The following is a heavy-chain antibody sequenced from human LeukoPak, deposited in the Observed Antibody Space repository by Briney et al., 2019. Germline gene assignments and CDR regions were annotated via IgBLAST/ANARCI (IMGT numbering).Heavy chain of an antibody. V-gene: IGHV3-48*01. Sequence: GGSLRLSCAASGFSFSASAMHWVRQAPGKGLEWVSFITNTGSEIDYADSVNGRFTIYRDNVNNTLFLQMNSLRVEDTAVYYCARLIIYDGRDYWGQGTLVSVSS. CDR3: ARLIIYDGRDY. J-gene: IGHJ4*02. CDR1: GFSFSASA. D-gene: IGHD1-1*01. CDR2: ITNTGSEI.